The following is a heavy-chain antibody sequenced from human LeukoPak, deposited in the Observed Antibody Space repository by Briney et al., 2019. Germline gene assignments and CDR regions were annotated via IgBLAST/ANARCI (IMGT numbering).Heavy chain of an antibody. CDR3: ARVGWFCSSTSCYAGGFDY. V-gene: IGHV3-23*01. D-gene: IGHD2-2*01. CDR1: GFTFSSYA. CDR2: ISGSGGST. J-gene: IGHJ4*02. Sequence: PGGSLRLSCAASGFTFSSYAMSWVRQAPGKGLEWVSAISGSGGSTYYADSVKGRFTISRDNAKNSLYLQMNSLRAEDTAVYYCARVGWFCSSTSCYAGGFDYWGQGTLVTVSS.